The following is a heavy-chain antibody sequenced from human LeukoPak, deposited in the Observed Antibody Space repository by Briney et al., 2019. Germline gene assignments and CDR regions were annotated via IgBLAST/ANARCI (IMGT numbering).Heavy chain of an antibody. CDR2: IGTAGDT. Sequence: GGSLRLSCAASGFTFSTYDMHWVRQGAGIGLEWVSGIGTAGDTYYPGSVKGGFTISRDNAKDTLYLQMNSLRAGDTAVYYCARPNKYDILAGNHWYFDLWGRGTLVTVSS. D-gene: IGHD3-9*01. CDR1: GFTFSTYD. J-gene: IGHJ2*01. V-gene: IGHV3-13*01. CDR3: ARPNKYDILAGNHWYFDL.